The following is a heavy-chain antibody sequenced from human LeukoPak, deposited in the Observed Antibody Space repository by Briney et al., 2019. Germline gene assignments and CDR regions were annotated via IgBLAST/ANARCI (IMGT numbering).Heavy chain of an antibody. V-gene: IGHV4-59*01. Sequence: PSETLSLTCTVSGGSISSYYWSWIRQPPGKGLEWIGYIYYSGSTNYNPSLKSRVTISVDTSKNQFSLKLSSVTAADTAVYYCARGGRWLQFYAFDIWGQGTMVTVSS. CDR3: ARGGRWLQFYAFDI. CDR1: GGSISSYY. D-gene: IGHD5-24*01. J-gene: IGHJ3*02. CDR2: IYYSGST.